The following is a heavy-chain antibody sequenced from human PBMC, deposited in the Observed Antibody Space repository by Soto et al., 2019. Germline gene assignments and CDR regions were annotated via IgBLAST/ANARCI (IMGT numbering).Heavy chain of an antibody. V-gene: IGHV3-30-3*01. CDR3: ARDQVKGTMTIL. D-gene: IGHD4-17*01. CDR2: ISYDGSNK. J-gene: IGHJ4*02. Sequence: GGSLRLSCAASGFTFIKYAMHWVRQAPGKGLEWVAVISYDGSNKYYADSVKGRFTISRDNSKNTMYLQMNSLSAEDTAVYHCARDQVKGTMTILWGQGTLVTVSS. CDR1: GFTFIKYA.